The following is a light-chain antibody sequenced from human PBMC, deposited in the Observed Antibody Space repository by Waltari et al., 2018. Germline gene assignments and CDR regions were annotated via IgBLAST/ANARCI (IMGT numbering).Light chain of an antibody. CDR2: EVI. CDR1: SSDVGFYNL. Sequence: QSALTQPASVSGSPGQSITISCTGTSSDVGFYNLVSWYQQHPGKAPELVVYEVISRPSGVSNRFSGSKSCNTASLTISGLQAEDVADYYCCSYAGRNIWVFGGGTKLTVL. CDR3: CSYAGRNIWV. J-gene: IGLJ3*02. V-gene: IGLV2-23*02.